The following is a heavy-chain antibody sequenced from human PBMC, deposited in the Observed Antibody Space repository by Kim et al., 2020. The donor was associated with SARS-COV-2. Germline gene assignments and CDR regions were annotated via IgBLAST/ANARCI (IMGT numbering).Heavy chain of an antibody. J-gene: IGHJ4*02. Sequence: GGSLRLSCAASGFTFSSYAMCCFRRAPGKGLEWFSAISGHGGSTYYADSVKGRFTISRDNSKNTLYLQMNSLRAEDTAVYYCAKDNYYDSSGPMGYWGQGTLVTVSS. CDR2: ISGHGGST. V-gene: IGHV3-23*01. D-gene: IGHD3-22*01. CDR1: GFTFSSYA. CDR3: AKDNYYDSSGPMGY.